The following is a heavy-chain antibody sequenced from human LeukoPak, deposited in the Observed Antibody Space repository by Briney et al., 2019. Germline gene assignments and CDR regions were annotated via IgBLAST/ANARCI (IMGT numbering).Heavy chain of an antibody. CDR2: IYYSGST. CDR1: GVSITTYY. Sequence: SETLSLTCTVSGVSITTYYWNWIRQPPGKGLECIGYIYYSGSTNYNPSLKSRVTISVDTSKNQFSLKLSSVTAADTAVYYCARQIRWDDGFDIWGQGTMVTVPS. CDR3: ARQIRWDDGFDI. J-gene: IGHJ3*02. D-gene: IGHD1-26*01. V-gene: IGHV4-59*08.